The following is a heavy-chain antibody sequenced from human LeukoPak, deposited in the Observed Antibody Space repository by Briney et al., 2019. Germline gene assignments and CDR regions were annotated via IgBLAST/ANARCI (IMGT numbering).Heavy chain of an antibody. J-gene: IGHJ4*02. Sequence: GGSLRLSCAASGFTFSSYEMNWVRQAPGKGLEWISCISSSSSTIYYSDSVKGRFTISRDNAKNSLYLQMESLRDEDTAVYYCARARASDYWGQGTLVTVSS. CDR3: ARARASDY. CDR1: GFTFSSYE. CDR2: ISSSSSTI. V-gene: IGHV3-48*02.